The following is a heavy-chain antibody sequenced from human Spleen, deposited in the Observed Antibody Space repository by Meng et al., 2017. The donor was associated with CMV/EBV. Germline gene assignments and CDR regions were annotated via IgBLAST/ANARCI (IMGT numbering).Heavy chain of an antibody. CDR3: ARLTEVCSSTSCYTSFDY. D-gene: IGHD2-2*02. J-gene: IGHJ4*02. CDR2: INPNSGGT. Sequence: ASVKVSCKASGYTFTGYYMHWVRQAPGQGFEWMGWINPNSGGTNYAQKFQGRVTMTRDTSISTAYMELSRLRSDDTAVYYCARLTEVCSSTSCYTSFDYWGQGTLVTVSS. CDR1: GYTFTGYY. V-gene: IGHV1-2*02.